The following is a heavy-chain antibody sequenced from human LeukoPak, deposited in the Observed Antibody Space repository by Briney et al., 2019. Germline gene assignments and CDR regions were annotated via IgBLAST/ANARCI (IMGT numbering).Heavy chain of an antibody. Sequence: GGSLRLSCAASGFTFSSYAMSWVRQAPGKGLEWVSAISGSGGSTYYADSVKGRFTISRDNSKNTLYLQMNSLRAEDTAVYYCAKRASLGVVVVPAVKGFDPWGQGTLVTVSS. D-gene: IGHD2-2*01. CDR2: ISGSGGST. CDR3: AKRASLGVVVVPAVKGFDP. J-gene: IGHJ5*02. V-gene: IGHV3-23*01. CDR1: GFTFSSYA.